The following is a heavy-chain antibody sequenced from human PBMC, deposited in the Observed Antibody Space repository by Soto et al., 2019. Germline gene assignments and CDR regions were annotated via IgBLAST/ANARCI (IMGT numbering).Heavy chain of an antibody. D-gene: IGHD2-21*01. Sequence: ASVKVSCKASGGIFRTYAINWVRQAPGQGLEWMGGIIPMLAAPTYAQKFQGRLTITADESTTTVYMELSSLTSEDTAVYYCARVGPPSPSVIWFFDLWGRGTLVTVSS. CDR1: GGIFRTYA. V-gene: IGHV1-69*13. CDR3: ARVGPPSPSVIWFFDL. J-gene: IGHJ2*01. CDR2: IIPMLAAP.